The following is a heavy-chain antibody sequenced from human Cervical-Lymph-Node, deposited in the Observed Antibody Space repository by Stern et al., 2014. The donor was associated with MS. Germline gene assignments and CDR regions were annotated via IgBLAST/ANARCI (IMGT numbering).Heavy chain of an antibody. J-gene: IGHJ5*02. Sequence: VQLVESGGDLVQPGGSLRLSCAASGFRFSNYWMSWVRQAPGKGPEWVANIKPDGREKYYVDSVKGRFTISRDNAKNSLYLQMNSLRVEDTAVYYCARGVDPWGRGTLVTVSS. CDR2: IKPDGREK. V-gene: IGHV3-7*01. CDR3: ARGVDP. CDR1: GFRFSNYW.